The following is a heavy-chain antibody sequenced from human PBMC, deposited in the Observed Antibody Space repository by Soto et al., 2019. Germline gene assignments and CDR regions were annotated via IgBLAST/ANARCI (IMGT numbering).Heavy chain of an antibody. V-gene: IGHV1-24*01. CDR2: FDPEDGET. CDR1: GYTLTELS. Sequence: ASVKVSCKVSGYTLTELSMHWVRQAPGKGLEWMGGFDPEDGETIYAQKFQGRVTMTEDTSTDTAYMELSSLRSEDTALYYCATIMDSLIIVGATNAFDIWGQGTMVTVSS. CDR3: ATIMDSLIIVGATNAFDI. J-gene: IGHJ3*02. D-gene: IGHD1-26*01.